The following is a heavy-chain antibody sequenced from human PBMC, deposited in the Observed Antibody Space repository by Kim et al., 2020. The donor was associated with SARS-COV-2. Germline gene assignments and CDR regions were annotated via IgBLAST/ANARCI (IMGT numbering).Heavy chain of an antibody. CDR2: T. Sequence: TGYAQKFQGRVTMTRNTSISTAYMELSSLRSEDTAVYYCARGGYSGYNFDYWGQGTLVTVSS. J-gene: IGHJ4*02. V-gene: IGHV1-8*01. D-gene: IGHD5-12*01. CDR3: ARGGYSGYNFDY.